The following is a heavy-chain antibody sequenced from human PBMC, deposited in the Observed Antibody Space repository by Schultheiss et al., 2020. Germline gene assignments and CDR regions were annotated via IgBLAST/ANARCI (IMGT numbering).Heavy chain of an antibody. V-gene: IGHV3-43D*04. CDR1: GFTFDDYA. CDR3: ARGYFDY. Sequence: GGSLRLSCAASGFTFDDYAMHWVRQAPGKGLEWVSLITWDGDSTYYADSVKGRFTISRDNSKNSLYLQMNSLRAEDTAVYYCARGYFDYWGQGTLVTVSS. J-gene: IGHJ4*02. CDR2: ITWDGDST.